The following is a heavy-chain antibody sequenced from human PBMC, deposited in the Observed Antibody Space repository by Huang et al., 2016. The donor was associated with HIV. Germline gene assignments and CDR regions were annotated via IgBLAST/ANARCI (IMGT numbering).Heavy chain of an antibody. CDR3: LKDQVGP. V-gene: IGHV3-30*02. J-gene: IGHJ5*02. CDR1: GFPFSDYG. CDR2: MAYDGTTK. D-gene: IGHD3-10*01. Sequence: QVQLVESGGGVVQPGGSLRLSCATSGFPFSDYGLHWVRQTPGKGLEWVAFMAYDGTTKVYADSVEGRFTVSRDNSKSTLYLQMNSRRLEDTSIYYCLKDQVGPWGQGTLVTVSS.